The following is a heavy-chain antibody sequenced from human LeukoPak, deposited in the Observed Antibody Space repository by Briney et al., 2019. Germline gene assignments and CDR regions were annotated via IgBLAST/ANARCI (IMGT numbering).Heavy chain of an antibody. J-gene: IGHJ6*02. Sequence: SVTVSCTASGGTFSNYAISWVRQAPGQGLEWMGRIIPNLGIANYAQKFQGRVTITADKSTSTAYMELSSLRSEDTAVYYCARDWGVDTAMDYYYGMDVWGQGTTVTVSS. D-gene: IGHD5-18*01. V-gene: IGHV1-69*04. CDR1: GGTFSNYA. CDR2: IIPNLGIA. CDR3: ARDWGVDTAMDYYYGMDV.